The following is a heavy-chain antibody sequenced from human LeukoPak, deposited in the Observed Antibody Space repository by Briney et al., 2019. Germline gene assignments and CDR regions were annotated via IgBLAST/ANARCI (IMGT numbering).Heavy chain of an antibody. CDR2: IHQNGST. D-gene: IGHD3-10*01. J-gene: IGHJ5*02. CDR1: GPSVSISTYS. V-gene: IGHV4-30-2*01. Sequence: SETLSLTCAVSGPSVSISTYSWSWIRQPPGKTLEWIGYIHQNGSTYYNPSLKSRVTISVDRPKNQFSLRLSSMTAADTAVYFCARVPGRRLTWFDPWGQGTLVTVSS. CDR3: ARVPGRRLTWFDP.